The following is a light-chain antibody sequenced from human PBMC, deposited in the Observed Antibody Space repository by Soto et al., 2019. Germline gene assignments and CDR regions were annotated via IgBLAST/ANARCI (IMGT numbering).Light chain of an antibody. CDR2: DVT. CDR3: CSHAGTYTYV. V-gene: IGLV2-11*01. Sequence: QSVLTQPRSVSGSPGQSLTISCTGTSSDVGGYNYVSWYQQYPGQVPKLMIYDVTKRPSGVPDRFSGSKSGNTASLTISGLQAEDEADYYCCSHAGTYTYVFVTGTKVTVL. J-gene: IGLJ1*01. CDR1: SSDVGGYNY.